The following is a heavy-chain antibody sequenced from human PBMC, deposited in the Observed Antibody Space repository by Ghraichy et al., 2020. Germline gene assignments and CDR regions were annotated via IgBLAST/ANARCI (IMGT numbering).Heavy chain of an antibody. Sequence: SVKASCKASGGTFSSYSISWVRQAPGQGPEWMGGIIPVFGITNYAQKFQGRVTITADKSTTTAYLELSSLRSEDTAVYYCARRGNTFGSHFDFWGQGTLVTVSS. D-gene: IGHD5-18*01. J-gene: IGHJ4*02. V-gene: IGHV1-69*10. CDR2: IIPVFGIT. CDR3: ARRGNTFGSHFDF. CDR1: GGTFSSYS.